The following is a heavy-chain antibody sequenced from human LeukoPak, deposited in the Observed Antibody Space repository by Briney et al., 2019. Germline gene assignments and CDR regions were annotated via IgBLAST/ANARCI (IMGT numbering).Heavy chain of an antibody. Sequence: GRSLRLSCAASGFTFSSNAMHWVRQAPGKGLEWVAVISYDESNKYYADSVKGRLTISRDNSKNTLYLQMNSLRAEDTAVYYCARDVRNGGYFDYWGQGTLVTVSS. D-gene: IGHD2-8*01. J-gene: IGHJ4*02. V-gene: IGHV3-30-3*01. CDR1: GFTFSSNA. CDR3: ARDVRNGGYFDY. CDR2: ISYDESNK.